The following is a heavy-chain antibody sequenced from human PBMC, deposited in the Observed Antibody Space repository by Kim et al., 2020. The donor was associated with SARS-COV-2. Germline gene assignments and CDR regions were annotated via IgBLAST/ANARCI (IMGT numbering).Heavy chain of an antibody. CDR1: GGSISSYY. D-gene: IGHD3-22*01. V-gene: IGHV4-59*13. J-gene: IGHJ4*02. Sequence: SETLSLTCTVSGGSISSYYWSWIRQPPGKGLEWIGYIYYSGSTNYNPSLKSRVTISVDTSKNQFSLKLSSVTAADTAVYYCASLDYYYDSSGYYYRGLETPGPSLGYWGQGTLVTVSS. CDR2: IYYSGST. CDR3: ASLDYYYDSSGYYYRGLETPGPSLGY.